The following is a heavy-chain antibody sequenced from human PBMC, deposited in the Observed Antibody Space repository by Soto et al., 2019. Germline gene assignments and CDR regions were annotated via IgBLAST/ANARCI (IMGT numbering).Heavy chain of an antibody. D-gene: IGHD3-10*01. CDR2: MVYSGTT. CDR1: GGSITSNAYH. Sequence: QLQLQESGPGLVKPSETLSLTCTVSGGSITSNAYHWGWVRQPPGKGLEWIGSMVYSGTTYYNPSLKSRVTISVDTSKTQFALKPISVSVADTAVYFCATRFPYSSGSHDYWGQGTLVIVSS. V-gene: IGHV4-39*01. J-gene: IGHJ4*02. CDR3: ATRFPYSSGSHDY.